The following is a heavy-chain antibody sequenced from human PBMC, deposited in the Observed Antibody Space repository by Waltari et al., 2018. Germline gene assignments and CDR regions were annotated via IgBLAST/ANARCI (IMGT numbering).Heavy chain of an antibody. V-gene: IGHV4-31*03. CDR1: GGSISSGGYY. D-gene: IGHD3-3*01. Sequence: QVQLQESGPGLVKPSQTLSLTCTVSGGSISSGGYYWSWIRPHTGKGLEWIGYIYYSGSTYYNPSLKSRVTISVDTSKNQFSLKLSSVTAADTAVYYCARGITIFGVVITHYYYYMDVWGKGTTVTVSS. CDR3: ARGITIFGVVITHYYYYMDV. J-gene: IGHJ6*03. CDR2: IYYSGST.